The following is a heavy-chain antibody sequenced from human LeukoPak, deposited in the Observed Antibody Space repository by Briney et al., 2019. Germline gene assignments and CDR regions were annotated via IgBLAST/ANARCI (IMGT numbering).Heavy chain of an antibody. J-gene: IGHJ3*02. D-gene: IGHD5-18*01. Sequence: GGSLRLSCGASGITFSSYSMNWVRQAPGKGLEWVSYISSSGSTKYYADSVKGRFTISRDNSKNTLYLQMNSLRAEDMAVYYCAKGGYSYGPSAFDIWGQGTMVTVSS. CDR2: ISSSGSTK. CDR1: GITFSSYS. CDR3: AKGGYSYGPSAFDI. V-gene: IGHV3-48*01.